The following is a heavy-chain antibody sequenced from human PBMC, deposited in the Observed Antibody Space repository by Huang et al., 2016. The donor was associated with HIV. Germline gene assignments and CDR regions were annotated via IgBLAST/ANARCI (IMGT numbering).Heavy chain of an antibody. J-gene: IGHJ4*02. CDR1: GFSFSNYA. D-gene: IGHD4-4*01. V-gene: IGHV3-30*04. Sequence: QVQLVESGGGVVQPGRSLRLSCVASGFSFSNYAVHWVRQAPGKGGGWVAVIYNDGTRKYYAESVKGRFTVSRDNSKNTAYVQMNNPRGGDTAVYYCARAPEFGNYEFDQWGLGTLVTVSS. CDR3: ARAPEFGNYEFDQ. CDR2: IYNDGTRK.